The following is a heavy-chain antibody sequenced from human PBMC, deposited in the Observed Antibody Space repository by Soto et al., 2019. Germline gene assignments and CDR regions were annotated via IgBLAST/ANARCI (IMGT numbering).Heavy chain of an antibody. CDR3: SKFGPGADY. CDR2: ISGSGYSI. J-gene: IGHJ4*02. V-gene: IGHV3-23*01. Sequence: DVHLLESGGASVQPGGSVRLSCVVSGFAFSRYGMSWVRQAPGKGLEWVAHISGSGYSINYAESVKGRFTISRDNSKGTLYLQMNSLTVEDTALYYCSKFGPGADYWGQGTLVTVSS. D-gene: IGHD3-3*01. CDR1: GFAFSRYG.